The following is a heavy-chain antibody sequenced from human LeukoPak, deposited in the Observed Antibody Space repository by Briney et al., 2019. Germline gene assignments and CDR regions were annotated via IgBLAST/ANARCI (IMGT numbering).Heavy chain of an antibody. CDR3: AKDWHILTGRNCFDP. V-gene: IGHV1-18*01. Sequence: ASVKVSCKASGYTFNNYGISWVRQAPGQGLEWVGWVTSYNGDTNYAQRFQGRVTMSTDTSTSTAYMELRSLRFDDTAIYYCAKDWHILTGRNCFDPWGQGTLVTVSS. CDR2: VTSYNGDT. CDR1: GYTFNNYG. D-gene: IGHD3-9*01. J-gene: IGHJ5*02.